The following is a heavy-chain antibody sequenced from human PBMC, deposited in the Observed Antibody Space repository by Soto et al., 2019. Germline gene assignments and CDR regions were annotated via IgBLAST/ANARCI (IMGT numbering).Heavy chain of an antibody. CDR3: ARARIGAAGTKYYFDY. J-gene: IGHJ4*02. CDR1: GFTFSNFA. V-gene: IGHV3-64*07. CDR2: ISSTGASI. Sequence: VQLAESGGGLVQPGGSLRLSCVASGFTFSNFAVHWVRQAPGKGPEFVSGISSTGASIFYADSVKGRVTISRDNSKNTVNLQMGSLKPEDTAVYYCARARIGAAGTKYYFDYWGRGTLVTVSS. D-gene: IGHD6-13*01.